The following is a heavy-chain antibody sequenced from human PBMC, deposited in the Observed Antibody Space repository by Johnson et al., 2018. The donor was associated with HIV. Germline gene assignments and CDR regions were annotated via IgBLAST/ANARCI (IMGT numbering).Heavy chain of an antibody. D-gene: IGHD3-10*01. V-gene: IGHV3-9*01. CDR3: ARGWQLHGGLDI. J-gene: IGHJ3*02. Sequence: VQLVESGGGLVQPGGSLRVSCAASGFTVSSNYMSWVRQAPGKGLEWVSGISWNSVTIGYADSVTGRSTISRDNAKNSLYLQMNNLRSEDTALYYCARGWQLHGGLDIWGQGTMVTVSS. CDR1: GFTVSSNY. CDR2: ISWNSVTI.